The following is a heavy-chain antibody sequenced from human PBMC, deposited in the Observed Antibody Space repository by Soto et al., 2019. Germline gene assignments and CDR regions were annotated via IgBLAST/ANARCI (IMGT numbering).Heavy chain of an antibody. CDR1: GFSFSSYS. CDR3: ARAADILNWFDP. Sequence: GGSLRLSCAASGFSFSSYSMNWVRPAPGKGLEWVSYISSSSSTIYYADSVKGRFTISRDNAKTSRYLQMNSLRAAHTAVYYCARAADILNWFDPWGQGTLVTVSS. J-gene: IGHJ5*02. D-gene: IGHD3-9*01. V-gene: IGHV3-48*01. CDR2: ISSSSSTI.